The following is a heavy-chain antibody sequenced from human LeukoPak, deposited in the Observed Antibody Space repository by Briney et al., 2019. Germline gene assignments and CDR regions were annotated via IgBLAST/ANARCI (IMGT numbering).Heavy chain of an antibody. CDR3: ARHGYDTGFYQAHFDY. D-gene: IGHD3-9*01. CDR2: IYSSGST. Sequence: GGSLRLSCAASGFTVSNSHMNWVRQAPGKGLEWVSVIYSSGSTYYADSVKGRFTISRDNSKNTVYLQMSSLRAEDTAVYYCARHGYDTGFYQAHFDYWGQGAQVTVSS. V-gene: IGHV3-53*01. J-gene: IGHJ4*02. CDR1: GFTVSNSH.